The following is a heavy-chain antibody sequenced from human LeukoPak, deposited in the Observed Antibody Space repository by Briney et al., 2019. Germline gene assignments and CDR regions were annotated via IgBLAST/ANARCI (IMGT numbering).Heavy chain of an antibody. D-gene: IGHD3-3*01. J-gene: IGHJ4*02. CDR2: IYSGGST. V-gene: IGHV3-66*01. CDR1: GFTFSSYG. CDR3: ARAKDYDFWSPDY. Sequence: PGGSLRLSCAASGFTFSSYGMHWVRQAPGKGLEWVAVIYSGGSTYYADSVKGRFTISRDNSKNTLYLQMNSLRAEDTAVYYCARAKDYDFWSPDYWGQGTLVTFSS.